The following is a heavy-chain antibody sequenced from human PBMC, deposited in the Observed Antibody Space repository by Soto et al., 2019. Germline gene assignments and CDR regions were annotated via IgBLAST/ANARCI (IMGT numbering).Heavy chain of an antibody. Sequence: QVQLVESGGGVVQPGRSLRLSCAASGFTFSTHAMHWVRQAPGKGLERLAVISYDGSVRYYADSVKGRFTISRDNSKNTLYLQMNNLRGGDTAVYYCARQNSGWAYYFDYWGQGTLVTVSS. CDR1: GFTFSTHA. V-gene: IGHV3-30-3*01. J-gene: IGHJ4*02. D-gene: IGHD6-19*01. CDR2: ISYDGSVR. CDR3: ARQNSGWAYYFDY.